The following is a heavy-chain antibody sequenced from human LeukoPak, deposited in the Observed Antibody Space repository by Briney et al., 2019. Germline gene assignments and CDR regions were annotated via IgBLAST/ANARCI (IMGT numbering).Heavy chain of an antibody. CDR1: GYTFTSYY. CDR3: ARWSSGSYSWFDP. CDR2: INPSGGST. D-gene: IGHD1-26*01. V-gene: IGHV1-46*01. Sequence: ASVKVSCKASGYTFTSYYMHWVRQAPGQGLEWMGIINPSGGSTSYAQKFQGRVTMTRDMSTSTVYMELSSLRSEDTAAYYCARWSSGSYSWFDPWGQGTLVTVSS. J-gene: IGHJ5*02.